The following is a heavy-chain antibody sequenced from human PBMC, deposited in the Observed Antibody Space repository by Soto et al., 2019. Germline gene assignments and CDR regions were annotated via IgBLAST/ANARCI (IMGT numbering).Heavy chain of an antibody. CDR3: ARDFGYGDYFNYGMDV. Sequence: GGSLRLSCAASGFTFSSYWMSWVRQAPGKGLEWVANIKQDGSEKYYVDSVKGRFTISRDNAKNSLYLQMNSLRAEDTAVYYCARDFGYGDYFNYGMDVWGQGTTVTVSS. CDR2: IKQDGSEK. V-gene: IGHV3-7*05. D-gene: IGHD4-17*01. J-gene: IGHJ6*02. CDR1: GFTFSSYW.